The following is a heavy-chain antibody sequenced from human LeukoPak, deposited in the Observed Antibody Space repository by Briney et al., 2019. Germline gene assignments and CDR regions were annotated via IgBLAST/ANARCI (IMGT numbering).Heavy chain of an antibody. CDR3: ARGLPMSEWFDP. CDR2: INPNSGGT. Sequence: ASVKVSCKASGYTFTGYYMHWVRQAPGQGLEWRGWINPNSGGTDYAQKSQGRVTMTRDTSSSTAYMELSRLRSDDTAVYYCARGLPMSEWFDPWGQGTLVTVSS. D-gene: IGHD2/OR15-2a*01. J-gene: IGHJ5*02. V-gene: IGHV1-2*02. CDR1: GYTFTGYY.